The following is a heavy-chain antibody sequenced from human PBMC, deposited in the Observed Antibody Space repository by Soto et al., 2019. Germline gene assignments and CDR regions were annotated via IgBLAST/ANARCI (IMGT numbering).Heavy chain of an antibody. CDR2: ISAYNGNT. V-gene: IGHV1-18*01. CDR1: GYTFTSYG. CDR3: ARVRDIVFVPAALGRSSPPNWYFDL. J-gene: IGHJ2*01. D-gene: IGHD2-2*01. Sequence: QVQLVQSGAEVKKPGASVKVSCKASGYTFTSYGISWVRQAPGQGLEWMGWISAYNGNTNYAQKLQGRVTMTTDTPTSTADRQVRRLRSYVTVVYYCARVRDIVFVPAALGRSSPPNWYFDLWGRGTMITVSS.